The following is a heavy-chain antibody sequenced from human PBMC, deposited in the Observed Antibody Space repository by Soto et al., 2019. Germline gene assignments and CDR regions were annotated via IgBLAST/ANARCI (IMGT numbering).Heavy chain of an antibody. Sequence: RASVKVSCKASGYTFTRSGISWVRQAPGQGLEWMGWISTYNGDTNYAQTFQGRVTMTTDTSTSTVHMEVRSLRSDDTAVYYCACVCVAAYYYYGMYVWGQGTPVPVSS. D-gene: IGHD5-12*01. V-gene: IGHV1-18*01. CDR1: GYTFTRSG. J-gene: IGHJ6*02. CDR2: ISTYNGDT. CDR3: ACVCVAAYYYYGMYV.